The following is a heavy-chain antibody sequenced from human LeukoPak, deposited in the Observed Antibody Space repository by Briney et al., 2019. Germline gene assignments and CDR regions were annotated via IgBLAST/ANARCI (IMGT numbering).Heavy chain of an antibody. Sequence: SVKVSCKASGGTFSSYAISWVRQAPGQGLEWMGRIIPILGIANYAQKFQGRVTITADKSTSTAYMELSSLRSEDTAVYYCAREYVVVVVAATRYFDYWGQGTLVTVSS. CDR3: AREYVVVVVAATRYFDY. J-gene: IGHJ4*02. D-gene: IGHD2-15*01. V-gene: IGHV1-69*04. CDR1: GGTFSSYA. CDR2: IIPILGIA.